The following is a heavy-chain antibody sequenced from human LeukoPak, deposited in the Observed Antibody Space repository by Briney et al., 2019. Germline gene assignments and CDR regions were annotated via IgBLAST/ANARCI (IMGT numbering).Heavy chain of an antibody. CDR2: IYSGGST. Sequence: GGSLRLSCAASGFTVSSNYMSWVRQAPGKGLEWVSVIYSGGSTYYADSVKGRFTISRDNSKNTLYLQMNGLRAEDTAMYYCARARPDGSGGSWPDAFDIWGQGTMVTVSS. J-gene: IGHJ3*02. CDR3: ARARPDGSGGSWPDAFDI. CDR1: GFTVSSNY. D-gene: IGHD2-15*01. V-gene: IGHV3-53*01.